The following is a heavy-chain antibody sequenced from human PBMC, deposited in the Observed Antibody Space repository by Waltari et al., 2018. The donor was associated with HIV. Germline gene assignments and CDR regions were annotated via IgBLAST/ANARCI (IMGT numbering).Heavy chain of an antibody. D-gene: IGHD2-15*01. CDR2: INHSGST. Sequence: QVQLQQWGAGLLKPSETLSLTCAVYGGSFSGYYWSWIRQPPGKGLEWIGEINHSGSTNYNPSLKSRVTISVDTSKNQFSLKLSSVTAADTAVYYCARPGDVDCSGGSCYFDYWGQGTLVTVSS. CDR1: GGSFSGYY. V-gene: IGHV4-34*01. J-gene: IGHJ4*02. CDR3: ARPGDVDCSGGSCYFDY.